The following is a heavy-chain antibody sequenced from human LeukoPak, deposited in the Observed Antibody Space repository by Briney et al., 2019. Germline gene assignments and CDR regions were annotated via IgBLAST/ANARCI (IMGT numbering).Heavy chain of an antibody. CDR2: ISSSSSYI. CDR3: AGSSSWTNY. Sequence: GGSLRLSCAASGFTFSSYSMNWVRQAPGKGLEWVSSISSSSSYIYYADSVKGRFTISRDDAKNSLYLQMNSLRAEDTAVYYCAGSSSWTNYWGQGTLATVSS. J-gene: IGHJ4*02. D-gene: IGHD6-13*01. V-gene: IGHV3-21*01. CDR1: GFTFSSYS.